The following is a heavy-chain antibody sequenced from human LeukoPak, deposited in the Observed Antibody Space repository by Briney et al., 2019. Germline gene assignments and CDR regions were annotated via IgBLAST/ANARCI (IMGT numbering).Heavy chain of an antibody. D-gene: IGHD6-19*01. V-gene: IGHV1-8*03. J-gene: IGHJ4*02. CDR3: ARDRWYSSGLDY. Sequence: ASVKVSCKASGYTFTSYDINWVRQATGQGLEWMGWMNPNSGNTGYAQKFQGRVTITADKSTSTAYMELSSLRSEDTAVYYCARDRWYSSGLDYWGQGTLVTVSS. CDR1: GYTFTSYD. CDR2: MNPNSGNT.